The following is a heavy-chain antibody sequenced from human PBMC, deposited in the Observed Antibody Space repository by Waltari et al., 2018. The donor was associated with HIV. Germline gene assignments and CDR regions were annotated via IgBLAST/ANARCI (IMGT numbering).Heavy chain of an antibody. J-gene: IGHJ4*02. Sequence: QVQLVQSGAEVKKPGASVQVSCKASGYTFSSYDINWVRQAPGQGLEWKGLMNPNSGNTGYAQHFQGRVTMTSDTSTTTAYLELSSLRSDDTAVYYCARVGETAVWEERSRGGYGYWGQGSLIIVSS. CDR3: ARVGETAVWEERSRGGYGY. D-gene: IGHD3-16*01. V-gene: IGHV1-8*01. CDR2: MNPNSGNT. CDR1: GYTFSSYD.